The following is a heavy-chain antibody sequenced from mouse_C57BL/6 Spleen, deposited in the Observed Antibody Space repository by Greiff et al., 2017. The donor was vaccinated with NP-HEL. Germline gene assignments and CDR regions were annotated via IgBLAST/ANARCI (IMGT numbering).Heavy chain of an antibody. CDR2: INYDGSST. V-gene: IGHV5-16*01. J-gene: IGHJ1*03. D-gene: IGHD1-1*01. CDR1: GFTFSDYY. CDR3: ARGPDYYGSSYWYFDV. Sequence: EVMLVESEGGLVQPGSSMKLSCTASGFTFSDYYMAWVRQVPEKGLEWVANINYDGSSTYYLDSLKSRFIISRDNAKNILYLQMSSLKSEDTATYYCARGPDYYGSSYWYFDVWGTGTTVTVSS.